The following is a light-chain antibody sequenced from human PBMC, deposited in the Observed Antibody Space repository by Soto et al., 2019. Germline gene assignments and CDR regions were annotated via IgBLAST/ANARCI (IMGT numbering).Light chain of an antibody. CDR2: AAS. J-gene: IGKJ1*01. CDR1: QSISSY. V-gene: IGKV1-39*01. CDR3: QQSYSTPRT. Sequence: IQMTQSPSSLSAPVGDRVTITCRASQSISSYLSWYQQKPWKAPKLLIYAASSLQSGVPSRFSGSGSGTDFTLTISRLQPEDFATYYCQQSYSTPRTFGQRAKVDIK.